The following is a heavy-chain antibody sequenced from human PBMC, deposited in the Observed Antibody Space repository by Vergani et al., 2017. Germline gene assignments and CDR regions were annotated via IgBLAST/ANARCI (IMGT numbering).Heavy chain of an antibody. CDR1: GDSISTSSYA. CDR2: IYYSGST. D-gene: IGHD2-2*01. V-gene: IGHV4-30-4*08. J-gene: IGHJ5*02. Sequence: QMQLQESGPGLVKPSETLSLSCTVSGDSISTSSYAWGWIRQPPGKTLEWIGYIYYSGSTYYNPSLKSRVTISVDTSKNQFSLKLSSVTAADTAVYYCARAISVVPAAKSSWFDPWGQGTLVTVSS. CDR3: ARAISVVPAAKSSWFDP.